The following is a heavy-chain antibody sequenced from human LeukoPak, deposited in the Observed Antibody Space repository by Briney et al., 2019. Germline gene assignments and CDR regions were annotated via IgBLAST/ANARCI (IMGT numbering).Heavy chain of an antibody. CDR1: GYTFTSYD. D-gene: IGHD4-11*01. V-gene: IGHV1-8*03. CDR2: MNPNSGNT. CDR3: ARGHYSNFYYYYYYYMDV. J-gene: IGHJ6*03. Sequence: ASVKVSCKASGYTFTSYDINWVRQATGQGLEWMGWMNPNSGNTGYAQKFQGRVTITRNTSISTAYMELSSLRSEDTAVYYCARGHYSNFYYYYYYYMDVWGKGTTVTVSS.